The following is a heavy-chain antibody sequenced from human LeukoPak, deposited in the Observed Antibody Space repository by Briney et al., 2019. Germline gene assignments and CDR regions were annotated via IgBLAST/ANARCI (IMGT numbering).Heavy chain of an antibody. D-gene: IGHD5-12*01. CDR3: ARDSTWQLDY. CDR2: IESVT. Sequence: GGSLTLSCVASGFAFDDYAMSWVRQAPGKGLEWVSAIESVTYYADSVKGRFTISRDNTKNALYLQMNSLRADDTAVYFCARDSTWQLDYWGQGTLITVSS. CDR1: GFAFDDYA. V-gene: IGHV3-23*01. J-gene: IGHJ4*02.